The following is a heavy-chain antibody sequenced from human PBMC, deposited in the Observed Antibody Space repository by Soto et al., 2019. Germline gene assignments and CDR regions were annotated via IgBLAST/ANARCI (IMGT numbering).Heavy chain of an antibody. D-gene: IGHD6-19*01. CDR2: INAGNGNT. J-gene: IGHJ4*02. Sequence: QVRLVQSGAEEKKPGASVKVSCKASGYTFTSYAMHWVRQAPGQRLEWMGWINAGNGNTKYSQKFQGRVTFTRDTSASTAYMELSSLKSEDTAVYYCARVSGWYFLDYWGQGTLVTVSS. CDR1: GYTFTSYA. V-gene: IGHV1-3*05. CDR3: ARVSGWYFLDY.